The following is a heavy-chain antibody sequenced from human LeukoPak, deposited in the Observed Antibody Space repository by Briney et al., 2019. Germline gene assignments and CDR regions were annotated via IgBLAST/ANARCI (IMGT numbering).Heavy chain of an antibody. CDR1: GFTFSSYS. CDR3: ARSYDYVWGSYRWNWFDP. V-gene: IGHV3-21*01. Sequence: GGSLRLCCAASGFTFSSYSMNWVRQAPGKGLEWVSSISSSSSYIYYADSVKGRFTISRDNAKNSLYLQMNSLRAEDTAVYYCARSYDYVWGSYRWNWFDPWGQGTLVTVSS. D-gene: IGHD3-16*02. CDR2: ISSSSSYI. J-gene: IGHJ5*02.